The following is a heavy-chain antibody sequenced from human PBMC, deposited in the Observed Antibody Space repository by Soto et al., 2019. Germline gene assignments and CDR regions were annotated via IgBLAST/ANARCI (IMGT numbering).Heavy chain of an antibody. CDR1: GGSVISHY. CDR2: IYNSGTT. V-gene: IGHV4-59*02. J-gene: IGHJ4*02. CDR3: ARGRGRSPAYAY. D-gene: IGHD2-2*01. Sequence: PSETLPLTCTVSGGSVISHYWSGILQPPGKGLEWIGFIYNSGTTYYNPSLKSRGTISVDTSENQFSLKLNSVTAADTAVYYCARGRGRSPAYAYRSQGALVTVSS.